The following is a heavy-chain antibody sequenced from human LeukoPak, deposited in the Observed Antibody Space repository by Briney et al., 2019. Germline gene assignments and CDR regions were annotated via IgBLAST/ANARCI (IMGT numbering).Heavy chain of an antibody. CDR2: IHYSGST. Sequence: SEILSLTCTVSGGSISTYYWSWIRQPPGKGLEWIGYIHYSGSTKYNPSLKSRVTISVDTSKNQFSLKLSSVTAADTAVYYCASSIVATGNRPFDNWGQGTLVTVTS. D-gene: IGHD6-13*01. V-gene: IGHV4-59*01. J-gene: IGHJ4*02. CDR1: GGSISTYY. CDR3: ASSIVATGNRPFDN.